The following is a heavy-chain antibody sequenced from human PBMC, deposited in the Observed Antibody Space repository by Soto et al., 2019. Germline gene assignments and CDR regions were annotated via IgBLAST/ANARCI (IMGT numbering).Heavy chain of an antibody. V-gene: IGHV3-64*01. CDR2: ISNNGAHT. D-gene: IGHD6-13*01. CDR1: GFTFSNYE. Sequence: EAQLVGSGGGLVQPGGSLRLSCAASGFTFSNYEMHWVRQAPGKGLEYVSGISNNGAHTDYAKSVKGRFTISRDNSENTLYLQMGSLRAEDMALYYCARRGYGSRWPNVYMDVWGKGTTDTVAS. CDR3: ARRGYGSRWPNVYMDV. J-gene: IGHJ6*03.